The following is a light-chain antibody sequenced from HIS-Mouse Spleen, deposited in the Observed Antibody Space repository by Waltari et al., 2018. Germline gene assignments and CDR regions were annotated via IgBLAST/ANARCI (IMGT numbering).Light chain of an antibody. V-gene: IGLV1-44*01. CDR1: RSNIGSNT. CDR2: SNK. CDR3: AAWDDSLNGVV. J-gene: IGLJ2*01. Sequence: QSVLTQPPSASGTPGQRVTISCSGSRSNIGSNTVNWYQQLPGTAPKLLIYSNKQRPSGVPDRFSGSKSGTSASLAISGLQSEDEADYYCAAWDDSLNGVVFGGGTKLTVL.